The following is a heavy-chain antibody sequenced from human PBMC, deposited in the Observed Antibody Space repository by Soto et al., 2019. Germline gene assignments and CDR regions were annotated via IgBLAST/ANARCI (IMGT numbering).Heavy chain of an antibody. D-gene: IGHD5-12*01. CDR3: ARDGSRSGYYGGIDY. V-gene: IGHV3-30-3*01. J-gene: IGHJ4*02. CDR2: ISYDGSNK. Sequence: QVQLVESGGGVVQPGRSPRLSCAASGFTFRSYAMHWVRQAPGKGLEWVAVISYDGSNKYYADSVKGRFTLSRDNSKNTRSLQMNSLRAEETAVYYCARDGSRSGYYGGIDYGGKGTLVTASS. CDR1: GFTFRSYA.